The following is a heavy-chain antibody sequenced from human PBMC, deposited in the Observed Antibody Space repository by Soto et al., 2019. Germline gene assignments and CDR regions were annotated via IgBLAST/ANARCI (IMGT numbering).Heavy chain of an antibody. CDR1: GDSINSSSYY. D-gene: IGHD2-15*01. CDR3: ARGAGSPTYYYGMDV. Sequence: SETLSLTCTVSGDSINSSSYYWGWIRQPPGKGLEWIGSIFYSGSTYYNPSLKSRVTISVDTSKDQFSLNLSSVTAADTAEYYCARGAGSPTYYYGMDVWGQGTTVTVSS. CDR2: IFYSGST. J-gene: IGHJ6*02. V-gene: IGHV4-39*01.